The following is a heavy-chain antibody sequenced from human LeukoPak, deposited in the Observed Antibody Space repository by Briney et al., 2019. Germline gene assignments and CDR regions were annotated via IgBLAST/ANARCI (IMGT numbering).Heavy chain of an antibody. CDR1: GYSISSGYY. V-gene: IGHV4-38-2*01. CDR3: ARGGGNIPFDY. J-gene: IGHJ4*02. D-gene: IGHD4-23*01. CDR2: IYYSGST. Sequence: SETLSLTCGVSGYSISSGYYWGWIRQPPGKGLEWIGSIYYSGSTYYNPSLKSRVTISVDTSKNQFSLKLSSVTAADTAVYYGARGGGNIPFDYWGQGTLVPFSS.